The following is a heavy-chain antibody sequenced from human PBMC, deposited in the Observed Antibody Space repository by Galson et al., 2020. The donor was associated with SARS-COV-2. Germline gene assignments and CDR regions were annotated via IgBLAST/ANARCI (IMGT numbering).Heavy chain of an antibody. V-gene: IGHV3-21*01. J-gene: IGHJ4*02. CDR1: GFTFSSYS. CDR2: ISSSSTYI. D-gene: IGHD3-22*01. CDR3: TTYDSSHDYYGDY. Sequence: GASLKISCAASGFTFSSYSMNWVRQAPGKGLEWVSSISSSSTYIHYADSVKGRFTISRDNAKSSLYLQMISLRAEETAVYYCTTYDSSHDYYGDYWGQGTLVTVSS.